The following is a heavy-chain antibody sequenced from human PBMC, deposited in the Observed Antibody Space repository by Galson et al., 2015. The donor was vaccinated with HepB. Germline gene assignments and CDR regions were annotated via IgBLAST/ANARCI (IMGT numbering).Heavy chain of an antibody. CDR3: ARSYYDIRSFHY. CDR1: GYNFTNYW. V-gene: IGHV5-51*03. J-gene: IGHJ4*02. Sequence: QSGAEVKKPGESLKISCKGSGYNFTNYWIGWVRQMPGKGLEWMGIIDPGDSDTSYSPSFQGQVTISADKSISTAYLQWSSLKASDTAMYYCARSYYDIRSFHYWGQGTLVTVST. D-gene: IGHD3-9*01. CDR2: IDPGDSDT.